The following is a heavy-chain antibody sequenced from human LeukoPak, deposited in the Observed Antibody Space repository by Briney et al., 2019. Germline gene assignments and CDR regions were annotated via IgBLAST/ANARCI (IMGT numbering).Heavy chain of an antibody. CDR1: GGSFSTTSW. Sequence: PSETLSLTCAVSGGSFSTTSWWVWLREPPGKGLEWIGEVYHSGGGNKNYNPSLKSRVTISVDTSKNQFSLQLSSVTAADTAVYYCARSGSVAIYWYFDLWGRGTLVTVSS. CDR3: ARSGSVAIYWYFDL. D-gene: IGHD5-12*01. J-gene: IGHJ2*01. CDR2: VYHSGGGNK. V-gene: IGHV4-4*02.